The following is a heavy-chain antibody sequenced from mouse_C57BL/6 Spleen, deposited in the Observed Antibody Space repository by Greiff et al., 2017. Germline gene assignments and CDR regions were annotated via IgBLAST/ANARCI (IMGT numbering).Heavy chain of an antibody. CDR1: GYTFTSYW. Sequence: QVQLQQPGAELVKPGASVKLSCKASGYTFTSYWMHWVKQRPGQGLEWIGMIHPNSGSTNYNEKFKSKATLTVDKSSSTAYMQLSSLTAEDSAVYYCARGMITLDFDVWGTGTTVTVSS. D-gene: IGHD2-4*01. CDR2: IHPNSGST. V-gene: IGHV1-64*01. CDR3: ARGMITLDFDV. J-gene: IGHJ1*03.